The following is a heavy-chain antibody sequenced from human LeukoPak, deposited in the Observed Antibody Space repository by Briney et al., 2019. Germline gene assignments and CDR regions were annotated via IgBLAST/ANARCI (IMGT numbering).Heavy chain of an antibody. V-gene: IGHV3-7*01. CDR1: GFTFSSYW. Sequence: PGGSLRLSCAASGFTFSSYWMSWVRQAPGKGLEWVANIKQDGSEKYYVDSVKGRFTISRDNAKNSLYLQMNSLRAEDTAVYYCAREHYDFWSGYYGDWGQGTLVTVCS. CDR2: IKQDGSEK. CDR3: AREHYDFWSGYYGD. D-gene: IGHD3-3*01. J-gene: IGHJ4*02.